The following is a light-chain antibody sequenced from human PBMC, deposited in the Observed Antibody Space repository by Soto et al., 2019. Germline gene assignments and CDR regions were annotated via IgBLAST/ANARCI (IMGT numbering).Light chain of an antibody. Sequence: QSALTQPPSASGSPGQSVTISCTGTSSDVGGYNYVSWYQQHPGKAPKLMNYEVSKRPSGVPDRFSGSKSGNTASLTVSGLQADDEADYYCSSRAGNNRVFGTGTKLTVL. J-gene: IGLJ1*01. V-gene: IGLV2-8*01. CDR2: EVS. CDR3: SSRAGNNRV. CDR1: SSDVGGYNY.